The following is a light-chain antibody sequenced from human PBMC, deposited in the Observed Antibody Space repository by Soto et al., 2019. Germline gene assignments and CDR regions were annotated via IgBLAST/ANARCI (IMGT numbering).Light chain of an antibody. CDR1: SSDVGAYNY. Sequence: SVLTQPASVSGPPGQSITISCTGTSSDVGAYNYVSWYQHHPGKAPRLVIYDVTNRPSGISDRFSGSKSDNTASLTISGLLAEDEADYYCTSYTSTSTYVFGTG. V-gene: IGLV2-14*01. J-gene: IGLJ1*01. CDR3: TSYTSTSTYV. CDR2: DVT.